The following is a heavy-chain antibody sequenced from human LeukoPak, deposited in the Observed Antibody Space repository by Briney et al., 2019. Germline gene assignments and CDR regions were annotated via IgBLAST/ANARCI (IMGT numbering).Heavy chain of an antibody. J-gene: IGHJ4*02. D-gene: IGHD3-22*01. CDR2: IYYSGST. V-gene: IGHV4-30-4*01. Sequence: SKTLSLTCTVSGGSISTGDYYWSWIRQPPGKGLEYIGYIYYSGSTYYNPSLKSRITISVDTSKNQFSLKLSSVPAADTAVYYCAVGHYYHSSGYLFDSWGQGTLVTVSS. CDR1: GGSISTGDYY. CDR3: AVGHYYHSSGYLFDS.